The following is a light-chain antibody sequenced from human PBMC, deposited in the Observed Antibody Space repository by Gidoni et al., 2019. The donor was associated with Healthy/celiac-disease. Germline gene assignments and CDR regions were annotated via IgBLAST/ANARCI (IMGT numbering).Light chain of an antibody. J-gene: IGKJ4*01. V-gene: IGKV1-39*01. Sequence: DIQMTQSPSSLSASVGDRVTSTCRASQSISSYLNWYQQKPGKAPKLLIYAASRLQSGVPSRFSGSGSGTDFTLTISSLQPEDFATYYCQQSYSTPRLTFGGGTKVEIK. CDR3: QQSYSTPRLT. CDR1: QSISSY. CDR2: AAS.